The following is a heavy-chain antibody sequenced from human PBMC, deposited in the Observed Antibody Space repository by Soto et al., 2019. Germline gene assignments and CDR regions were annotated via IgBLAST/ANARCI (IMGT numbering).Heavy chain of an antibody. Sequence: SETLSLTCSVSGGSISSSSYYWGWSRQPPGKGLEWIGSIYYSGSTYYNPSLKSRVTISVDTSKNQFSLKLSSVTAADTAVYYCARPLNGDKWLFDYWGQGTRVTVSS. CDR3: ARPLNGDKWLFDY. CDR1: GGSISSSSYY. D-gene: IGHD5-12*01. V-gene: IGHV4-39*01. CDR2: IYYSGST. J-gene: IGHJ4*02.